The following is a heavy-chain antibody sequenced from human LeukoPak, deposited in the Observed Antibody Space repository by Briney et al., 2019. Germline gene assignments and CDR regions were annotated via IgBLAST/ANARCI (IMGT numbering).Heavy chain of an antibody. D-gene: IGHD6-19*01. V-gene: IGHV3-30*18. CDR3: AKVDPVAGTDY. Sequence: GGSLRLSCAASGFTFSSYGMHWVRQAPGKGLEWVAVISYDRSNKYYADSVKGRFTISRDNSKNTLYLQMNSLRAEDTAVYYCAKVDPVAGTDYWGPGTLVTVSS. CDR2: ISYDRSNK. J-gene: IGHJ4*02. CDR1: GFTFSSYG.